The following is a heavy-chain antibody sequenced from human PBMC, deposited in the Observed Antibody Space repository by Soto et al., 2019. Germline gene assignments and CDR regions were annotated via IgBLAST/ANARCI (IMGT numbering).Heavy chain of an antibody. CDR3: AKDERSSSWYDYYYYYGMDV. D-gene: IGHD6-13*01. CDR1: GFTFRSYA. J-gene: IGHJ6*02. V-gene: IGHV3-23*01. Sequence: GGSLRLSCAASGFTFRSYAMSWVRQAPGKGLEWVSAISGSGDSTYYADSVKGRFTISRDTSKNTLYLQMNSLRADDTAVYYCAKDERSSSWYDYYYYYGMDVWGQGTTVTVSS. CDR2: ISGSGDST.